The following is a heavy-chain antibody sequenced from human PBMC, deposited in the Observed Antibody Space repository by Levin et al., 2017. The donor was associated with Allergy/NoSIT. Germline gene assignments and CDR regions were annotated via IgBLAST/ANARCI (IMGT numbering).Heavy chain of an antibody. CDR1: GFTFSNYH. Sequence: GGSLRLSCTASGFTFSNYHMAWVRQTPEKGLQWVAVIKPDGNEKFYVGSVMGRFTISRDNGKNSLYLQMNSLKVEDTAIYYCAWGFSHVSWGQGTLVTVSS. CDR2: IKPDGNEK. V-gene: IGHV3-7*04. J-gene: IGHJ4*02. D-gene: IGHD3-16*01. CDR3: AWGFSHVS.